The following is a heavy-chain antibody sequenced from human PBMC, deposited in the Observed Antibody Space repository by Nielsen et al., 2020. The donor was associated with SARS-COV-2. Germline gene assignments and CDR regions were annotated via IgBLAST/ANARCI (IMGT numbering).Heavy chain of an antibody. CDR1: GGTFSSYT. D-gene: IGHD2-15*01. CDR3: AREGCSGGSCPMDV. CDR2: IIPILGLA. J-gene: IGHJ6*02. V-gene: IGHV1-69*04. Sequence: SVKVSCKASGGTFSSYTINWVRQAPGQGLEWMGRIIPILGLANYAHKFQGRVTITADKSTSTAYMELSSLRSEDTAVYYCAREGCSGGSCPMDVWGQGTTVTVSS.